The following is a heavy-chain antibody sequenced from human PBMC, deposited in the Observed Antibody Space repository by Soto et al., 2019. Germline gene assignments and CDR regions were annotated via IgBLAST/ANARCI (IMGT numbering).Heavy chain of an antibody. CDR1: GYTFTSYG. CDR2: ISAYNGNT. CDR3: ARDSERLSTGYYGMDV. D-gene: IGHD3-3*01. Sequence: QVQLVQSGAEVKKPGASVKVSCKASGYTFTSYGISWVRQAPGQGLEWMGWISAYNGNTNYAQKLQGRVTMTTDTSTRTAYMELRSLRSDDTAVYYCARDSERLSTGYYGMDVWGQGTTVTVSS. V-gene: IGHV1-18*04. J-gene: IGHJ6*02.